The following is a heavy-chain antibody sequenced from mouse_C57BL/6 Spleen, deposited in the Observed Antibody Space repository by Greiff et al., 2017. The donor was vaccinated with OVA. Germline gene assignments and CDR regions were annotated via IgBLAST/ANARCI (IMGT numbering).Heavy chain of an antibody. Sequence: EVMLVESGGGLVQPGGSLKLSCAASGFTFSDYGMAWVRQAPRKGPEWVAFISNLAYSIYYADTVTGRFTISRENAKNTLYLEMSSLRSEDTAMYYCARRGVDGYGAMDYWGQGTSVTVSS. CDR3: ARRGVDGYGAMDY. J-gene: IGHJ4*01. D-gene: IGHD2-3*01. CDR2: ISNLAYSI. CDR1: GFTFSDYG. V-gene: IGHV5-15*04.